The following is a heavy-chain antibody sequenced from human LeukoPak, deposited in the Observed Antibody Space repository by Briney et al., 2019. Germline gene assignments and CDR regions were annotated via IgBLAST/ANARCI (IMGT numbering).Heavy chain of an antibody. V-gene: IGHV3-23*01. CDR1: GFTFSSYA. CDR2: LSGSGTTT. D-gene: IGHD2-15*01. Sequence: PGGSLRLSCAASGFTFSSYAMTWVRQAPGKGLEWVSALSGSGTTTYYAESVKGRFSISRDNLKNTVYLQMNSLRAEDTAVYYCAKSGLNRFDYWGQGTLVTVSS. CDR3: AKSGLNRFDY. J-gene: IGHJ4*02.